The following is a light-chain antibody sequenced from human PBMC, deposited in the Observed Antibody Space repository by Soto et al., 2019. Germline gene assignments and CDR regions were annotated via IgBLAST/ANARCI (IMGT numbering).Light chain of an antibody. J-gene: IGKJ1*01. CDR1: QTVSKY. CDR3: QQTYTLPRT. Sequence: DIQITQYPSSLSASVGDIVTIFCRAIQTVSKYVHWYQQKPGKVPDLLIYSASTLYSGVPSRFSGRGPGTEFTLTISSLQPEDFATYYCQQTYTLPRTFAQRTNVDI. V-gene: IGKV1-39*01. CDR2: SAS.